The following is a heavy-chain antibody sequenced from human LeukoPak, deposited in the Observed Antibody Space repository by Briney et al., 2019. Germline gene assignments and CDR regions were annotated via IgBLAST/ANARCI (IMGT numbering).Heavy chain of an antibody. V-gene: IGHV4-59*01. D-gene: IGHD4-17*01. CDR3: ARGVDTVTRYYYYGMDV. CDR1: GGSISSYY. CDR2: IYYSGST. Sequence: SETLSLTCTVSGGSISSYYWSWIRQPPGKGLEWIGYIYYSGSTNYNPSLKSRVTISVDTSKNQFSLKLSSVTAADTAVYYCARGVDTVTRYYYYGMDVWGQGTTVTVSS. J-gene: IGHJ6*02.